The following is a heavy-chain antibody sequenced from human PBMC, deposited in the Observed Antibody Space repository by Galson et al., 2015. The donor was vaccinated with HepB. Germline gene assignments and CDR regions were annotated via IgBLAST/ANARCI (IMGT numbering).Heavy chain of an antibody. CDR2: INHSGST. CDR3: RKSIFYGMDV. V-gene: IGHV4-34*01. J-gene: IGHJ6*02. D-gene: IGHD3-9*01. CDR1: GGSFSGYY. Sequence: SETLSLTCAVYGGSFSGYYWSWIRQPPGKGLEWIGEINHSGSTNYNPSLKSRVTISVDTSKNQFSLKLSSVTAADTAVYYCRKSIFYGMDVWGQGTTVTVSS.